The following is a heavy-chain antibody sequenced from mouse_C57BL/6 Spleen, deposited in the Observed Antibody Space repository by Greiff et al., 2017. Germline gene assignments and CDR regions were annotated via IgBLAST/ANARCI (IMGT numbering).Heavy chain of an antibody. D-gene: IGHD2-1*01. J-gene: IGHJ2*01. Sequence: EVKLVESGGGLVKPGGSLKLSCAASGFTFSSYAMSWVRQTPEKRLEWVATISDGGSYTYYPDNVKGRFTISRDNAKNNLYLQMSHLKSEDTAMXYCASYGNYVYWGQGTTLTVSS. CDR1: GFTFSSYA. V-gene: IGHV5-4*03. CDR2: ISDGGSYT. CDR3: ASYGNYVY.